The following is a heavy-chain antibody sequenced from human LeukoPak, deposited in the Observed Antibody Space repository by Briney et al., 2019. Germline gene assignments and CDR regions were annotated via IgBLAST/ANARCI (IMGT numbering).Heavy chain of an antibody. D-gene: IGHD6-19*01. CDR1: GGSISSHY. V-gene: IGHV4-59*11. CDR3: AREQWLSPSGAFEI. CDR2: MYYSGST. Sequence: SETLSLTCTVSGGSISSHYWNWVRQPPGKGLEWIGYMYYSGSTNYNPSLKSRVTISVDTSKNQFPLRLTSVTAADTAVYYCAREQWLSPSGAFEIWGQGTVVTVSS. J-gene: IGHJ3*02.